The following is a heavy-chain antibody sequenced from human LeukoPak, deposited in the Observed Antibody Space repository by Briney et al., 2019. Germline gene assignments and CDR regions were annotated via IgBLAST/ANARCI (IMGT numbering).Heavy chain of an antibody. D-gene: IGHD3-22*01. Sequence: GESLKISCKGSGYSFTSYWIGWVRQMPGKGLVWMGIIYPGDSDTRYSPSFQGQVTISADKSISTAYLQWSSLKASDTAMYYCARHPRRNYYDSSGYTYAFDIWGQGTMVTVSS. CDR3: ARHPRRNYYDSSGYTYAFDI. CDR2: IYPGDSDT. J-gene: IGHJ3*02. CDR1: GYSFTSYW. V-gene: IGHV5-51*01.